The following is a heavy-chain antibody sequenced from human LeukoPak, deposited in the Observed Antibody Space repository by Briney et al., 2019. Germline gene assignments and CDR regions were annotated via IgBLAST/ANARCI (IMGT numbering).Heavy chain of an antibody. D-gene: IGHD2-2*01. J-gene: IGHJ4*02. V-gene: IGHV1-2*02. CDR2: INPDSGGT. CDR3: ARLSTQRDY. Sequence: VSASCKASQYTFTGYSMLWVRQAPGQQGEWMGWINPDSGGTKYAQKFQGRVTMTRDTSVSTAYMDMSRLRSDDTAVYCCARLSTQRDYWGQGTLVTVSS. CDR1: QYTFTGYS.